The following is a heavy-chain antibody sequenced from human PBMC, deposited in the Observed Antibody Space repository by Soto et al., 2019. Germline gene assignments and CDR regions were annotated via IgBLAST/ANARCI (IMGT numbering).Heavy chain of an antibody. V-gene: IGHV3-48*03. CDR2: IQNHGYST. CDR3: ARGYDAGCHFGY. Sequence: EVQLVESGGGLVQPRGSLRLSCEASGFTFSRDEMNWVRQAPGKGLEWIAYIQNHGYSTHYADSVKGRFTISRDNAKNTLYLQMSSLTAEDTAIYYCARGYDAGCHFGYWGQGVLVTVSS. J-gene: IGHJ4*02. D-gene: IGHD1-20*01. CDR1: GFTFSRDE.